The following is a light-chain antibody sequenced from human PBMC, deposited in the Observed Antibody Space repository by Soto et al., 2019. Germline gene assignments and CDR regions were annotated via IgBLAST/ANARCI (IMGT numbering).Light chain of an antibody. CDR1: QSISSW. V-gene: IGKV1-5*03. CDR3: QHYNSYPLT. Sequence: DIPMTQSPSTLSASVGDRVTITCRASQSISSWLAWYQRKPGKAPKVLIYKASSLERGVPARFSGSGSGTEFTLTISSLQPDDSATYYCQHYNSYPLTFGGGTKVEI. CDR2: KAS. J-gene: IGKJ4*01.